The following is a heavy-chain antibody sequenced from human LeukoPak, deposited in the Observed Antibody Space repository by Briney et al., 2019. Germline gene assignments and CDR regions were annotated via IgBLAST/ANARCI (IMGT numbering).Heavy chain of an antibody. J-gene: IGHJ5*02. CDR2: IYTSGST. CDR3: ARQLGYCSGGSCLNWFDP. Sequence: SETLSHTCTVSGRSLSSYYWSWLRQPAGKGLEWIGRIYTSGSTNYNPSLKSRVTKSVDTSKNQFSLKLSSVTAADTAVYYCARQLGYCSGGSCLNWFDPWGQGNLVTVSS. D-gene: IGHD2-15*01. V-gene: IGHV4-4*07. CDR1: GRSLSSYY.